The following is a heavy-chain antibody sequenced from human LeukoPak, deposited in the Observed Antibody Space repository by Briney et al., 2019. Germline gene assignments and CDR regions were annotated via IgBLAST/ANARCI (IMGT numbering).Heavy chain of an antibody. CDR1: GFTFDYSA. J-gene: IGHJ4*02. CDR3: VRDLNSNYYFDY. Sequence: GGSLRLSCAASGFTFDYSAMTWVRQAPEKGLEWVSTINTGDITFYANSVKGRFTISRDNAKNSLYLQMNSLRDEDTAVYYCVRDLNSNYYFDYWGQGTLVTVSS. CDR2: INTGDIT. D-gene: IGHD2/OR15-2a*01. V-gene: IGHV3-69-1*01.